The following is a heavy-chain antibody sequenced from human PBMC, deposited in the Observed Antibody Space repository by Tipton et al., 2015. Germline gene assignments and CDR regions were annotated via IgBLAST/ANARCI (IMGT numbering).Heavy chain of an antibody. J-gene: IGHJ4*02. CDR1: GGSFSDYY. CDR3: ARRAGYGDHFDY. Sequence: TLSLTCTVSGGSFSDYYWSWIRQSPGEGLEWIGYIYYSGSTNYNPSLRSRVAMSMDTSKNQFSLNLNSVTAADTAVYYCARRAGYGDHFDYWGRGTLVTVSP. D-gene: IGHD4-17*01. CDR2: IYYSGST. V-gene: IGHV4-59*07.